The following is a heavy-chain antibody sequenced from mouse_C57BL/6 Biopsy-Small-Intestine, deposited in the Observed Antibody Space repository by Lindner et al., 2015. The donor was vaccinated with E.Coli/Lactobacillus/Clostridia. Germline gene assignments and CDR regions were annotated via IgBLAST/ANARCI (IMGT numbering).Heavy chain of an antibody. V-gene: IGHV1-81*01. Sequence: QLQESGAELARALGRSVKLSCKASGYIFTTYGISWVKQRTGQGLEWIGEIYPRSGNTYFNEKFKDKATLTADKSSSTAYMELRSLTSEDSAVYFCARWNDGYYGDYWGQGTTLTVSS. CDR2: IYPRSGNT. J-gene: IGHJ2*01. CDR3: ARWNDGYYGDY. D-gene: IGHD2-3*01. CDR1: GYIFTTYG.